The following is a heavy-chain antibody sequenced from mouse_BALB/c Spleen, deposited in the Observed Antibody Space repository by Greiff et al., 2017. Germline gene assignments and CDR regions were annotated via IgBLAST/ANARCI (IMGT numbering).Heavy chain of an antibody. D-gene: IGHD2-10*01. Sequence: DVKLQESGPGLVKPSQSLSLTCSVTGYSITSGYYWNWIRQFPGNKLEWMGYISYDGSNNYNPSLKNRISITRDTSKNQFFLKLNSVTTEDTATYYCAREPAYYGNEGYAMDYWGQGTSVTVSS. J-gene: IGHJ4*01. CDR1: GYSITSGYY. V-gene: IGHV3-6*02. CDR3: AREPAYYGNEGYAMDY. CDR2: ISYDGSN.